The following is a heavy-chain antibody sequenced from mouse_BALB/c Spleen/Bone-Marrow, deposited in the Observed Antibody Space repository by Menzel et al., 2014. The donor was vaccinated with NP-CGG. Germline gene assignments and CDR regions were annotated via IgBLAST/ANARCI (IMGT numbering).Heavy chain of an antibody. D-gene: IGHD2-1*01. CDR1: GFDFSGFW. Sequence: EVKLMESGGGLVQPGGSLKLSCAASGFDFSGFWMGWVRQAPGKGLEWIGEINPDSSTINYTPSLKDRFIISRDNAKNTLYLQMSKVRSEDTALYYCARLGHYGGFAYWGQGTLVTVSA. CDR2: INPDSSTI. J-gene: IGHJ3*01. CDR3: ARLGHYGGFAY. V-gene: IGHV4-1*02.